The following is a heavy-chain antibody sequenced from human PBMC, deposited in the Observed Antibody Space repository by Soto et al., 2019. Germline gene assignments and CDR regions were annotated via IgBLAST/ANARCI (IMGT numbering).Heavy chain of an antibody. V-gene: IGHV3-23*01. J-gene: IGHJ4*02. CDR1: GYTFSTYA. CDR2: ISGGGYNT. Sequence: PGGSLRLSCAASGYTFSTYAMSWVRQTPGKGLEWVSAISGGGYNTYYTDSVKGRFTIPRDNSKNTLYLHMNSLRAEDTAVYYCANGVVPAALPNYWGQGTLVTVSS. D-gene: IGHD2-2*01. CDR3: ANGVVPAALPNY.